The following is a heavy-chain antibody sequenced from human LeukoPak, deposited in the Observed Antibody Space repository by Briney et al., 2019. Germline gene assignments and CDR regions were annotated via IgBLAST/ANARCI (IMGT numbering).Heavy chain of an antibody. D-gene: IGHD1-14*01. CDR2: VNTTSGNT. V-gene: IGHV4-4*07. J-gene: IGHJ4*02. Sequence: PSETLSLTCSVDTVNHYHWNWVRQSAGTGLEWIGRVNTTSGNTFANPSLWGRVTVSIDTTKNEFLLQLTSMTAADTAVYHCARELRNIGEYYFDYWGQGVPVTVSS. CDR3: ARELRNIGEYYFDY. CDR1: TVNHYH.